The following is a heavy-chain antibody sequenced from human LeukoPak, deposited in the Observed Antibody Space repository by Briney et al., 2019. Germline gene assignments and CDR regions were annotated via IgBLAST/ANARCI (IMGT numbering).Heavy chain of an antibody. CDR1: GFTFSSHA. CDR3: ARGEVIVVITPWYFDL. CDR2: ISFDGSEE. J-gene: IGHJ2*01. Sequence: PGGSLRLSCAASGFTFSSHAMHWIRQTPDKRLEWVAVISFDGSEEHYGDSERGRFHISRDNSNNTLFLQMNSLRPEDTAVYYCARGEVIVVITPWYFDLWGRGTLVTVSS. V-gene: IGHV3-30*04. D-gene: IGHD3-22*01.